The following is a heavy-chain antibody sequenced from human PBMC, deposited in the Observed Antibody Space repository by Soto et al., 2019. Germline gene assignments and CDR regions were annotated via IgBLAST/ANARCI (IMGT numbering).Heavy chain of an antibody. J-gene: IGHJ4*02. D-gene: IGHD3-22*01. CDR1: GFTFSYA. CDR3: ARDYYKYYDSSGYYRSPAY. V-gene: IGHV3-23*01. CDR2: VSGSGGST. Sequence: GGSLRLSCAASGFTFSYAMSWVRRAPGKGLEWVSAVSGSGGSTYYADSVKGRFTISRDNSRNTLFLQMNSLRAEDTAVYYCARDYYKYYDSSGYYRSPAYWGQGTLVTVSS.